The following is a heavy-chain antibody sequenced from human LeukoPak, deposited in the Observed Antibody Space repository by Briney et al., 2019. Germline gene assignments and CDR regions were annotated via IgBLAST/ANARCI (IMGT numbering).Heavy chain of an antibody. CDR2: IGSSGRTI. CDR1: GFTFSDYE. J-gene: IGHJ4*02. Sequence: RVSLRLSCTVSGFTFSDYEMNWVRQAPGKGLEWVSNIGSSGRTIFYADSVKGRFTISRDNAKNSLYLQMNSLRVEDTAVYYCASCRDYWGQGTLVTVSS. CDR3: ASCRDY. V-gene: IGHV3-48*03.